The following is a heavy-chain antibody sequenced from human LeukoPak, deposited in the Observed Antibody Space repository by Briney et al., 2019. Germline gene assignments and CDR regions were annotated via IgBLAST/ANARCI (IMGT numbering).Heavy chain of an antibody. V-gene: IGHV4-34*01. Sequence: SETLSLTCAVYGGSFSGYYWSWIRQPPGKGLEWIGSIYYSGSTYYNPSLKSRVTISVDTSKNQFSLKLSSVTAADTAVYYCAREEAAGYYFDYWGQGTLVTVSS. CDR3: AREEAAGYYFDY. D-gene: IGHD2-15*01. CDR1: GGSFSGYY. CDR2: IYYSGST. J-gene: IGHJ4*02.